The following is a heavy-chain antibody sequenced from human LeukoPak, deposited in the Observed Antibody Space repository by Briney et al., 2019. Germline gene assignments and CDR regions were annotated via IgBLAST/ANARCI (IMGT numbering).Heavy chain of an antibody. D-gene: IGHD1-7*01. J-gene: IGHJ4*02. V-gene: IGHV3-43*02. CDR1: GFTFDDYA. Sequence: GGSLRLSCAASGFTFDDYAMHWVRHAPGKGLEWVSLINEGGDTTYYADSVKGRFTISRDNSKNLLYLQMTSLRTEDTALYYCSPYDWNYLGDYWGQGTLVTVSS. CDR2: INEGGDTT. CDR3: SPYDWNYLGDY.